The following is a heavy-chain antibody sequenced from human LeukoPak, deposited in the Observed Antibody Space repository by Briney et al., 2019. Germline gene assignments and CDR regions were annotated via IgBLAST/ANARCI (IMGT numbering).Heavy chain of an antibody. CDR2: MNPNSGNT. CDR1: GYTFTSYD. V-gene: IGHV1-8*03. CDR3: ARMYYYDSSGSHINWFDP. D-gene: IGHD3-22*01. J-gene: IGHJ5*02. Sequence: ASVKVSCKASGYTFTSYDINWVRQATGQGLEWMGWMNPNSGNTGYAQKFQGRDTITRNTSISTAYMELSSLRSEDTAIYYCARMYYYDSSGSHINWFDPWGQGTLVTVSS.